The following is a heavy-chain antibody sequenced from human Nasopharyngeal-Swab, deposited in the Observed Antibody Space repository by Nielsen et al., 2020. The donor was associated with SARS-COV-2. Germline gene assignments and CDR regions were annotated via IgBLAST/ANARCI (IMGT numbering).Heavy chain of an antibody. CDR1: GFTFSSYE. Sequence: GESLKISCAASGFTFSSYEMNWVRQAPGKGLEWVSYISSSGSTIYYADSVKGRFTISRDNAMNSLYLQMNSLRAEDTAVYYCARMTATIFGVVTVSYYGMDVWGQGTTVTVSS. CDR3: ARMTATIFGVVTVSYYGMDV. J-gene: IGHJ6*02. CDR2: ISSSGSTI. D-gene: IGHD3-3*01. V-gene: IGHV3-48*03.